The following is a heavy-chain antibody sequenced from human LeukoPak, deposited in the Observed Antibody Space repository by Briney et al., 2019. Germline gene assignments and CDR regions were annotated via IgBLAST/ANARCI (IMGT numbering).Heavy chain of an antibody. Sequence: ASVKVSCKASGYTFTDYFIHWVRQAPGQGLEWMGWINPNIGDASYAQKFQDRVTMTRDRSTNTAYMELSRLTSDGTAVYYCARMALDGGDSIGFDSWGQGTLVTVSS. CDR1: GYTFTDYF. CDR3: ARMALDGGDSIGFDS. V-gene: IGHV1-2*02. D-gene: IGHD2-21*02. CDR2: INPNIGDA. J-gene: IGHJ5*01.